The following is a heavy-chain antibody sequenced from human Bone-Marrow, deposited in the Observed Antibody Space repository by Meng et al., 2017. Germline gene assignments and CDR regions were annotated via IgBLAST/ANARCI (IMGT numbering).Heavy chain of an antibody. CDR3: ARDAPPPGAAADFDY. CDR2: ISSSGSTI. V-gene: IGHV3-11*01. D-gene: IGHD6-13*01. Sequence: QGELGGSGVGLVTPGGSLSLSCAASGFTFSDYYMSWIRQAPGKGLEWVSYISSSGSTIYYADSVKGRFTISRDNAKNSPYLQMNSLRAEDTAVYYCARDAPPPGAAADFDYWGQGTLVTVSS. J-gene: IGHJ4*02. CDR1: GFTFSDYY.